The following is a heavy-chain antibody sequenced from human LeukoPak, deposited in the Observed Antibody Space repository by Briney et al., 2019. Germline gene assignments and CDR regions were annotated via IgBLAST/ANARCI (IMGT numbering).Heavy chain of an antibody. CDR2: ISYDVSNK. D-gene: IGHD3-10*01. V-gene: IGHV3-30*18. Sequence: PGGSLRLSCAASGFTFSTYGMHWVRQAPGKGLEWVAVISYDVSNKYYADSVKGRFTISSDNSKNTLYLQMNSLRAEDTAVYYCAKEYLIWFGDFDAFDIWGQGTMVTVSS. J-gene: IGHJ3*02. CDR1: GFTFSTYG. CDR3: AKEYLIWFGDFDAFDI.